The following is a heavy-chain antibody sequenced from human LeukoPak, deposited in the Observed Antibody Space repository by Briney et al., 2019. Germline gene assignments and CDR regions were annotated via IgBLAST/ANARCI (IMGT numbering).Heavy chain of an antibody. J-gene: IGHJ4*02. CDR3: ARAFEYYGSSGYDY. D-gene: IGHD3-22*01. CDR2: IYYSGST. CDR1: GGSISSSSYY. V-gene: IGHV4-39*07. Sequence: SETLSLTCTVSGGSISSSSYYWGWIRQPPGKGLEWIGSIYYSGSTYYNPSLKSRVTISVDTSKNQFSLKLSSVTAADTAVYYCARAFEYYGSSGYDYWGQGTLVTVSS.